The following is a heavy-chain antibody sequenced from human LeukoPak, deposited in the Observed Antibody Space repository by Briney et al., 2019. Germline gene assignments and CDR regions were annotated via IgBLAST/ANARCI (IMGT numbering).Heavy chain of an antibody. J-gene: IGHJ5*02. CDR1: GYTFTGYY. Sequence: ASVKVSCKASGYTFTGYYMHWVRQAPGQGLEWMGWINPNSGGTNYAQKFQGRVTMTRDTSISTAYMELSRLRSDDTAVYYCARAAAGNNWFDPWGRGTLVTVSS. V-gene: IGHV1-2*02. D-gene: IGHD6-13*01. CDR2: INPNSGGT. CDR3: ARAAAGNNWFDP.